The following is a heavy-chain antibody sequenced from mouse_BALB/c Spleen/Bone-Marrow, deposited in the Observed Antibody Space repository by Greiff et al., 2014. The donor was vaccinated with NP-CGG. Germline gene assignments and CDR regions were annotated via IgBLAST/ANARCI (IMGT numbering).Heavy chain of an antibody. Sequence: QVQLKESGAELVRPGVSVKISCKGSGYTFTDYAIHWVKQSHAKSLEWIGLISGYYGDAIYNQKFKGKATMTVDKSSRTAYMDLASLTSEDSAIYYCARSGKVRNAMDYWGQGTSVTVSS. CDR2: ISGYYGDA. CDR1: GYTFTDYA. CDR3: ARSGKVRNAMDY. D-gene: IGHD2-14*01. V-gene: IGHV1-67*01. J-gene: IGHJ4*01.